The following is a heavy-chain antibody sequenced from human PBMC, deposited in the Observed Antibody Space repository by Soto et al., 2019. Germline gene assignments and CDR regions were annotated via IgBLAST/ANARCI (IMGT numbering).Heavy chain of an antibody. V-gene: IGHV1-2*04. Sequence: QVPLVQSGAEVKKPGASVKVSCKASGYTFTGYYMHWVRQAPGQGLEWMGWINPNSGGTNYAQKFQGWVTMTRDTSISTAYMELSRLRSDDTAVYYCARGAGGYDGGANAFDIWGQGTMVTVSS. CDR3: ARGAGGYDGGANAFDI. J-gene: IGHJ3*02. CDR1: GYTFTGYY. CDR2: INPNSGGT. D-gene: IGHD5-12*01.